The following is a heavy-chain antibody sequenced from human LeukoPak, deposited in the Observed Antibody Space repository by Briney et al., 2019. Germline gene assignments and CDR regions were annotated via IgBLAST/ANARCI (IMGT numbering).Heavy chain of an antibody. Sequence: GGSLRLSCAASGFTFSTYAMHWVRQAPGTGLEWVAVISSDGSKEYYADSVKGRFTISRDDSKNTLYLQMNSLRAEDTAVYYCARGPSGYHNTGGQGTLVTVSS. CDR3: ARGPSGYHNT. D-gene: IGHD5-12*01. V-gene: IGHV3-30*14. J-gene: IGHJ4*02. CDR2: ISSDGSKE. CDR1: GFTFSTYA.